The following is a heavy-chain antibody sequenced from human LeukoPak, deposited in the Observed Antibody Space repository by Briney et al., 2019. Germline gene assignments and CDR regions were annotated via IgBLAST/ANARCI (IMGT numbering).Heavy chain of an antibody. CDR2: FDPEDGET. V-gene: IGHV1-24*01. J-gene: IGHJ4*02. CDR1: GYTLTESS. D-gene: IGHD6-13*01. CDR3: ATDRMWYSSSWYYFDY. Sequence: ASVKVSCKVSGYTLTESSMHWVRQAPGKGLEWMGGFDPEDGETIYAQKFQGRVTMTEDTSTDTAYMELSSLRSEDTAVYYCATDRMWYSSSWYYFDYWGQGTLVTVSS.